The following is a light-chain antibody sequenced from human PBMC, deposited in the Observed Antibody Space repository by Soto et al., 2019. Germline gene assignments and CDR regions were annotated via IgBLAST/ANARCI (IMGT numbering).Light chain of an antibody. Sequence: QSVLTQPPSASGSPGQSVTISCTGTISDVGGYNYVSWYQQHPGKAPKLMIYEVSKRPSGVPDRFSGSKSGNTASLTVSGLQAEDEADYYCSSYAGSNNQGVVFGGGTKLTVL. J-gene: IGLJ2*01. CDR3: SSYAGSNNQGVV. V-gene: IGLV2-8*01. CDR1: ISDVGGYNY. CDR2: EVS.